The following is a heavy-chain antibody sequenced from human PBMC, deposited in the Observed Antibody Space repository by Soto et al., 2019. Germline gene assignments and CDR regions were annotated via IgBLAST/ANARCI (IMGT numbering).Heavy chain of an antibody. J-gene: IGHJ3*02. Sequence: QVQLVQSGPEVKKPAASVKVSCKASGYTFTSYGISWVRQAPGQGLEWMGWISTYNGNPNYAQKLQGRVTMTTDTSTSTAYMELRSLRSDDTAVFYCARAPLDSTSPESAFDIWGQGTVVTVSS. CDR1: GYTFTSYG. V-gene: IGHV1-18*01. CDR2: ISTYNGNP. D-gene: IGHD6-6*01. CDR3: ARAPLDSTSPESAFDI.